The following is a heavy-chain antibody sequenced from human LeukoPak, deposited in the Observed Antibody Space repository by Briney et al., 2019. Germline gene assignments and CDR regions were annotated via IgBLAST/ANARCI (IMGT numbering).Heavy chain of an antibody. D-gene: IGHD1-26*01. Sequence: PTGGSLRLSCAASGFTFSSYGMHWVRRAPGKGLEWVAVIWYDGSNKYYADSVKGRFTISRDNSKNTLYLQMNSLRAEDTAVYYCAKAPLGVGATTLDYWGQGTLVTVSS. CDR2: IWYDGSNK. CDR3: AKAPLGVGATTLDY. J-gene: IGHJ4*02. CDR1: GFTFSSYG. V-gene: IGHV3-33*06.